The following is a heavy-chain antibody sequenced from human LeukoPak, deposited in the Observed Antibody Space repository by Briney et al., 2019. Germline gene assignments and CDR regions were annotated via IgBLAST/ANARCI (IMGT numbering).Heavy chain of an antibody. V-gene: IGHV4-59*08. D-gene: IGHD5-24*01. CDR1: GGSISSYY. Sequence: SETLSLTCTVSGGSISSYYWSWIRQPPGKGLEWIGYIYYSGTTNYNPSLKSRVTISVDTSKNQFSLNLSSVTAADTAVYYCARHSTRGLQLKSWGQGTLVTVSS. J-gene: IGHJ5*02. CDR3: ARHSTRGLQLKS. CDR2: IYYSGTT.